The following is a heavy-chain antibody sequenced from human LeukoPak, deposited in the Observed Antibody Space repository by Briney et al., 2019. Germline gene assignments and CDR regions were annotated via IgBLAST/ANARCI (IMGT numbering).Heavy chain of an antibody. D-gene: IGHD3-16*01. CDR1: GFTFSSYA. J-gene: IGHJ4*02. Sequence: PGGSLRFSCAASGFTFSSYAMSWVRQAPGRGLEWVAFIPRDGSYEKYADSVKGRFAISRDNSKNMLYLQMNSLRAEDTAVYYCANIPNSFGPDYWGQGSLVTVSS. CDR2: IPRDGSYE. CDR3: ANIPNSFGPDY. V-gene: IGHV3-30*02.